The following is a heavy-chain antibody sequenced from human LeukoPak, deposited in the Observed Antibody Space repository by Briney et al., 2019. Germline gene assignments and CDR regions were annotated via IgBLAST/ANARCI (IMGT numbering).Heavy chain of an antibody. CDR2: MNPNSGNT. J-gene: IGHJ4*02. Sequence: GASVKVSCKASGYTFSSYDINWVRQATGQGLEWMGWMNPNSGNTGYAQKFQGRVTMTRNTSISTAYMELSSLRSEDTAVYYCARVREQWLGGGDYWGQGTLVTVSS. D-gene: IGHD6-19*01. CDR3: ARVREQWLGGGDY. V-gene: IGHV1-8*01. CDR1: GYTFSSYD.